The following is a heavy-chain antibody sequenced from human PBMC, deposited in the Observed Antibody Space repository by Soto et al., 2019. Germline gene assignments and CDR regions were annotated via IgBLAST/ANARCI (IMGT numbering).Heavy chain of an antibody. Sequence: QVQLVQSGAEEKKPGASVKASCKASGYTFSNYVIHWVRQAPGHGLEWLGWINAGNGNTQYSQKFQGRVTITRDTSASTAYMELNSLRSEDTAVYYCTREDYWGRGTLVTVSS. CDR1: GYTFSNYV. V-gene: IGHV1-3*05. CDR2: INAGNGNT. CDR3: TREDY. J-gene: IGHJ4*02.